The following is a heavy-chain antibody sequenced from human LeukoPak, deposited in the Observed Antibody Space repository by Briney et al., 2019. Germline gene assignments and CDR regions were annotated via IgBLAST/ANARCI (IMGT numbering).Heavy chain of an antibody. V-gene: IGHV4-39*01. CDR2: VFYSGSA. CDR1: GVSISTSIYY. J-gene: IGHJ2*01. Sequence: SETLSLTCDVSGVSISTSIYYWAWIRHPPGKGLEWIGSVFYSGSAYYSPSFKSRLGIPLDTSKNQFSLQLSSVTVADTAVYYCARIGHGANSHLKWYFDVWGRGTLVTVSS. D-gene: IGHD4-23*01. CDR3: ARIGHGANSHLKWYFDV.